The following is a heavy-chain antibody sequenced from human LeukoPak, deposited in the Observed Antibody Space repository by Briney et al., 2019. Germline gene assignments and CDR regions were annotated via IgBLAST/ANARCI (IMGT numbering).Heavy chain of an antibody. CDR2: IYYSGST. J-gene: IGHJ4*02. V-gene: IGHV4-59*11. Sequence: SETLSLTCTVSGGSISRHYWSWIRQPPGKGLEWIAYIYYSGSTNYNPSLKSRVTISVDTSKNHFSLKLSSVTAADTAVYYCARAGQGDFWSGLRYFDYWGQGTLVTVSS. CDR3: ARAGQGDFWSGLRYFDY. CDR1: GGSISRHY. D-gene: IGHD3-3*01.